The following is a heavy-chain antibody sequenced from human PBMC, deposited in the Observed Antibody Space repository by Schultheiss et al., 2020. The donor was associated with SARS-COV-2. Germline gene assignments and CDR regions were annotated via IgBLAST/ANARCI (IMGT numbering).Heavy chain of an antibody. CDR2: MYTSGNT. Sequence: SETLSLTCIVSGGSISSYYLNWIRQSAGKGLEWIGRMYTSGNTNYNPSLKSRVTMSVDLSNNQFSLKLNSVTAADTAVYYCASDSTSDDSFGVWGRGTMVTVSS. J-gene: IGHJ3*01. V-gene: IGHV4-4*07. CDR1: GGSISSYY. CDR3: ASDSTSDDSFGV.